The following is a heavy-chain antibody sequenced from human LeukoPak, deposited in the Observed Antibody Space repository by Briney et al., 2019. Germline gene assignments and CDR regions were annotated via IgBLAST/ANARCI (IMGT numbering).Heavy chain of an antibody. CDR3: ARDVGTTGWHTFDY. Sequence: SPTLSLTCAISGDSVSSNNGAWNWIRQSPSRGLEWLGRTYYRSKWYNDYAESLISRITISPVTSKNQFSLQLYSVTPEDTAVYYCARDVGTTGWHTFDYWGQGTLVTVSS. J-gene: IGHJ4*02. CDR2: TYYRSKWYN. D-gene: IGHD3-9*01. V-gene: IGHV6-1*01. CDR1: GDSVSSNNGA.